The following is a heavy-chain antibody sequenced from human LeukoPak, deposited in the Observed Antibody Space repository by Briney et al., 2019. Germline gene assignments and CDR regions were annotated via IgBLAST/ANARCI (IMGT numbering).Heavy chain of an antibody. V-gene: IGHV4-39*01. Sequence: SETLSLTCTVSGGSISSSTYYWGWIRQPPGKGLEWIGDIYYSGSTYYNPSLKSRVIISVDTSRNQFSLKLSSVTAADTAVYYCARLELPWANGYFDYWGQGTLVTVSS. CDR3: ARLELPWANGYFDY. CDR2: IYYSGST. J-gene: IGHJ4*02. CDR1: GGSISSSTYY. D-gene: IGHD4-23*01.